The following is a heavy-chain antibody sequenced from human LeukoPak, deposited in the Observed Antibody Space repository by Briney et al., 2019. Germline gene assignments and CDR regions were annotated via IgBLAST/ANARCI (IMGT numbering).Heavy chain of an antibody. CDR2: IIPILGIA. Sequence: SVKVSCKASGGTFSSYAISWVRQAPGQGLEWMGRIIPILGIANYAQKFQGRVTITADKSTSTAYMELSSLRSEDTAVYYCASQSGSYYIGCDYWGQGTLVTVSS. D-gene: IGHD1-26*01. V-gene: IGHV1-69*04. CDR1: GGTFSSYA. CDR3: ASQSGSYYIGCDY. J-gene: IGHJ4*02.